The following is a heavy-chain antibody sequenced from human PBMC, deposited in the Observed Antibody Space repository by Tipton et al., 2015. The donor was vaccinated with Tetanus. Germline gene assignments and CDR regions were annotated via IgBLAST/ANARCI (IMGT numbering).Heavy chain of an antibody. CDR1: GGSISSYY. D-gene: IGHD3-22*01. Sequence: LSLTCTVSGGSISSYYWSWIRQPPGKGLEWVSGINWNGGSTGYADSVKGRFTISRDNAKNSLYLQMNSLRAEDTALYHCARGYYDSSGYTHDYWGQGTLVTVSS. CDR3: ARGYYDSSGYTHDY. J-gene: IGHJ4*02. V-gene: IGHV3-20*01. CDR2: INWNGGST.